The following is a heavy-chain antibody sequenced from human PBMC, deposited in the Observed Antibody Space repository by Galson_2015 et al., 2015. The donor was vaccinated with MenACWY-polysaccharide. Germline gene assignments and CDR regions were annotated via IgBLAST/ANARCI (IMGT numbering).Heavy chain of an antibody. Sequence: TLSLTCTVSGDSITSGTYYWNWFRQRPGEGLEWIGYIGDSGSSNYNPSLRGRVSISGDTSRRQFSLRLSSVTDADTAVYYCASARTATGGHCSRTTCFGWFDPWGQGSLVTVSS. CDR2: IGDSGSS. V-gene: IGHV4-31*03. J-gene: IGHJ5*02. CDR3: ASARTATGGHCSRTTCFGWFDP. D-gene: IGHD2-2*01. CDR1: GDSITSGTYY.